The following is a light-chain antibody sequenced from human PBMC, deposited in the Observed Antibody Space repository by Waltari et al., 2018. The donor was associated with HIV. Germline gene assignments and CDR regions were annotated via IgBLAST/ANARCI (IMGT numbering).Light chain of an antibody. J-gene: IGKJ2*01. V-gene: IGKV2D-29*02. CDR3: MQSLHLLYT. CDR1: QSLKHTDGKTY. Sequence: DIVMTHTPPSLSVTPGQPASFSCNSSQSLKHTDGKTYLYWYLQRPGQSPQVLIYEVSKRYAGVPDRFSGSGSGTHFTLKIARVEAEDVVSYYCMQSLHLLYTVGQGTKLEIK. CDR2: EVS.